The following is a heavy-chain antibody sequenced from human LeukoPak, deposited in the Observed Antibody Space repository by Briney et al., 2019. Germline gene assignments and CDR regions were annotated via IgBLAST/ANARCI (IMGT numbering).Heavy chain of an antibody. J-gene: IGHJ4*02. CDR3: ARSKERTFDY. V-gene: IGHV4-39*07. Sequence: PSETLSLTCTFSCASVSTHKYCWGWIRQPPGKGLEWIGSIYHSGSTYYNPSLKSRVTISVDTSKNQFSLKLSSVTAADTAVYYCARSKERTFDYWGQGTLVTVSS. CDR2: IYHSGST. D-gene: IGHD1-1*01. CDR1: CASVSTHKYC.